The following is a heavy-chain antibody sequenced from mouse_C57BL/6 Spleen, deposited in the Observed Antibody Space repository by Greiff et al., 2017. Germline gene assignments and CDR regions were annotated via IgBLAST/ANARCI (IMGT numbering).Heavy chain of an antibody. CDR3: AREGDYDVWFAY. D-gene: IGHD2-4*01. CDR1: GYTFTSYW. Sequence: VKLQQPGAELVKPGASVKMSCKASGYTFTSYWLTWVKQRPGQGLEWIGDIYPGSGSTNYNEKFKSKATLTVDTSSSTAYMQLSSLTSEDSAVYYCAREGDYDVWFAYWGQGTLVTVSA. CDR2: IYPGSGST. V-gene: IGHV1-55*01. J-gene: IGHJ3*01.